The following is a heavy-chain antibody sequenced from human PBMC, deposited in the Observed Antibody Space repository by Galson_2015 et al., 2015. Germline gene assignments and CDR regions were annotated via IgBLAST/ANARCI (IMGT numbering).Heavy chain of an antibody. V-gene: IGHV3-7*04. CDR2: IKQDGSEK. D-gene: IGHD2/OR15-2a*01. CDR1: GFTFSSYW. J-gene: IGHJ6*03. Sequence: SLRLSCAASGFTFSSYWMSWVRQAPGKGLEWVANIKQDGSEKYYVDSVRGRFTISRDNAKNSLYLQMNSLRAEDTAVYYCARYGTTFYYYYMDVWGKGTTVTVSS. CDR3: ARYGTTFYYYYMDV.